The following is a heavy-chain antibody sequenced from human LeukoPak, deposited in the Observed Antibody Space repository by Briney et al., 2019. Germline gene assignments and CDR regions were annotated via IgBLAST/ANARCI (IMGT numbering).Heavy chain of an antibody. CDR2: INYSGDT. V-gene: IGHV4-39*07. D-gene: IGHD1-20*01. CDR1: GGSISCSSYY. CDR3: VRLQAVTGNFDY. J-gene: IGHJ4*02. Sequence: SETLSLTCTVSGGSISCSSYYWGWIRQPPGKGLEWIETINYSGDTYYNPSLKSRVTISVDSSKNQFSLKLSSVTAADTAVYYCVRLQAVTGNFDYWDQGALVTVSS.